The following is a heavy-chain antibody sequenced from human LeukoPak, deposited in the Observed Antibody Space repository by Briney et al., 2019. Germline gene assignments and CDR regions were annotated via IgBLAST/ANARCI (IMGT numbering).Heavy chain of an antibody. D-gene: IGHD3-10*01. CDR3: AREISPTMVRGVIITDAFDI. V-gene: IGHV3-7*03. CDR1: GFTFSGFS. CDR2: IKQDRSEK. J-gene: IGHJ3*02. Sequence: GGSLRLSCAASGFTFSGFSMSWVRQAPGKGLEWMANIKQDRSEKYYVDSVKGRFTISRDNAKNSLYLQMNSLRAEDTAVYYCAREISPTMVRGVIITDAFDIWGQGTMVTVSS.